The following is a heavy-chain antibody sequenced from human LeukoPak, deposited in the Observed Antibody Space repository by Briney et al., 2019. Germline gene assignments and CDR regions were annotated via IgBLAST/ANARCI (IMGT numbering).Heavy chain of an antibody. CDR3: ARGEIVVGSYYYYGMDV. V-gene: IGHV4-59*01. CDR1: GGSISSYY. CDR2: IYYSGST. J-gene: IGHJ6*02. Sequence: PSETLSLTCTLSGGSISSYYWSWIRQPPGKGLEWIGHIYYSGSTNYTPSLKSRVTISVDTSKNQFSLKLSSVTAADTAVYYCARGEIVVGSYYYYGMDVWGQGTRVTVSS. D-gene: IGHD2-21*01.